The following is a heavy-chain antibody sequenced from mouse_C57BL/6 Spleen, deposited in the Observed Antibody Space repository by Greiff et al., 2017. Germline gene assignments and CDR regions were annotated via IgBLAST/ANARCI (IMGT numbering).Heavy chain of an antibody. D-gene: IGHD1-1*01. CDR1: GYSITSGYY. V-gene: IGHV3-6*01. Sequence: VQLQQSGPGLVKPSQSLSLTCSVTGYSITSGYYWNWIRQFPGNKLEWMGYISYDGSNNYNPSLKNRISITRDTSKNQFFLKLNSVTTEDTATYYCARALYYYGSSPYYYAMDYWGQGTSVTVSS. CDR3: ARALYYYGSSPYYYAMDY. J-gene: IGHJ4*01. CDR2: ISYDGSN.